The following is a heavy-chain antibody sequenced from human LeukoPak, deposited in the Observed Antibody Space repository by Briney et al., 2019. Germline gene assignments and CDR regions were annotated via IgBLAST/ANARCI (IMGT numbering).Heavy chain of an antibody. CDR2: IYHSESP. CDR1: GGSISSYY. Sequence: SETLSLTCTVSGGSISSYYWGWIRQPPGKGLEWIGYIYHSESPNYNPSLKSRATISVDTSKNQFSLKLSSVTAADTAFYYCARHELGYCSGGRCPYWLDYWGQGTLVTVSS. CDR3: ARHELGYCSGGRCPYWLDY. J-gene: IGHJ4*02. V-gene: IGHV4-59*08. D-gene: IGHD2-15*01.